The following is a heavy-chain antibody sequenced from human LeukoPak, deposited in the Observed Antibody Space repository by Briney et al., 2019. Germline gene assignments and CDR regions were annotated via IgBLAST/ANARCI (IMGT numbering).Heavy chain of an antibody. CDR2: IYSGGSA. D-gene: IGHD3-22*01. CDR3: ARDLNYDSAY. J-gene: IGHJ4*02. Sequence: PGGSLRLPCAASGFTVSNNYMSWVRQAPGKGLEWVSVIYSGGSAYYADSVKGRFTISRDNSKNTVYLQMNSLRAEDTAVYYCARDLNYDSAYWGQGTLVTVSS. CDR1: GFTVSNNY. V-gene: IGHV3-53*01.